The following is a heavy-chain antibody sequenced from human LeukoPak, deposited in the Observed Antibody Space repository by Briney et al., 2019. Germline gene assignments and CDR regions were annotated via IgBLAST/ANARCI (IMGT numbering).Heavy chain of an antibody. V-gene: IGHV3-23*01. CDR1: GFTFSSYA. CDR2: IRGSGGST. J-gene: IGHJ4*02. Sequence: GGSLRLSCAASGFTFSSYAMSWVRQAPGKGLEWVSAIRGSGGSTYYADSVKGRFTISRDNSKNTLYLQMNSLRAEDTAVYYCAKDETYYDILTGWFPYWGQGTLVTVSS. D-gene: IGHD3-9*01. CDR3: AKDETYYDILTGWFPY.